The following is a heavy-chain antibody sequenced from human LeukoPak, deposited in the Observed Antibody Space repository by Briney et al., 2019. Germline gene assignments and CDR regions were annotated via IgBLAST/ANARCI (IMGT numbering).Heavy chain of an antibody. D-gene: IGHD6-13*01. V-gene: IGHV1-46*01. J-gene: IGHJ5*02. CDR2: INPRGGST. CDR3: ASAPGYSSSWYGRDFNWFDP. Sequence: ASVSVSCKASGYTFTIYYMHWVRHAPGQGLEWMGIINPRGGSTSYAQKFKGRVTMTSDMSTSTVYMELSSLRSEDTAVYYCASAPGYSSSWYGRDFNWFDPWGQGTLVTVSS. CDR1: GYTFTIYY.